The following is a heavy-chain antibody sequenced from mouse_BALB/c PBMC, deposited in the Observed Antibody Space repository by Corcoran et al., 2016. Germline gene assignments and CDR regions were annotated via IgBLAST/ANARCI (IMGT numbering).Heavy chain of an antibody. D-gene: IGHD2-14*01. J-gene: IGHJ3*01. CDR2: MNPNNGGT. CDR3: ARSRRYDGFPY. CDR1: GYTFTEYT. V-gene: IGHV1-18*01. Sequence: EVQLQQSGPEVEKRGSSVKISCKTSGYTFTEYTMHWVKESHGKSRAWIGGMNPNNGGTSYNQKFKGKATLTVDKSSSTAYMELRSLTSEDSAVYYCARSRRYDGFPYWGQGTLVTVSA.